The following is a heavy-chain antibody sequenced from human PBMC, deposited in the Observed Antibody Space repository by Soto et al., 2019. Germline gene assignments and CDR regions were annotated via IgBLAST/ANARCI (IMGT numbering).Heavy chain of an antibody. V-gene: IGHV3-33*01. CDR2: SWNDESYI. D-gene: IGHD3-3*01. CDR3: GRTTRGCFGISVHVHLEH. CDR1: GFNFNIYG. Sequence: GGSLRLSCAASGFNFNIYGMHWVRQAPGKGLEWVAFSWNDESYIYYGDSVRGRFTISRDNSKSTLYLHMTDLRAEDTAVYYCGRTTRGCFGISVHVHLEHWGQGTQVTVSS. J-gene: IGHJ5*02.